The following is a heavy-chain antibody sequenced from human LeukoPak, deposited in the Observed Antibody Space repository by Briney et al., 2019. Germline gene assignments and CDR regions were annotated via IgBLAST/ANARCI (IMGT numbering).Heavy chain of an antibody. CDR3: ASGNEQHQRGYAEYFQH. V-gene: IGHV1-2*02. CDR2: INPNSGGT. J-gene: IGHJ1*01. CDR1: GYTFTGYY. Sequence: ASLKVSCKASGYTFTGYYMHWVRQAPGQGLEWMRWINPNSGGTNYAQKFQGRVTMTRDTSISTAYMELSRLRSDDTAVYYCASGNEQHQRGYAEYFQHWGQGTLVTVSS. D-gene: IGHD6-13*01.